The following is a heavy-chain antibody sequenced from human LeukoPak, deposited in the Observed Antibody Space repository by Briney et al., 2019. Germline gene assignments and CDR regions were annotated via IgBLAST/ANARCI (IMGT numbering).Heavy chain of an antibody. CDR3: ARSCSNPPYYYYYYMDV. Sequence: SETLSLTCTVSGGSISSYYWSWIRQPPGKGLEWIGYIYYSGSTNYNPSLKSRVTISVDTSKNQFSLKLSSVTAADTAVYYCARSCSNPPYYYYYYMDVWGKGTTVTVSS. D-gene: IGHD3-10*01. V-gene: IGHV4-59*01. CDR1: GGSISSYY. CDR2: IYYSGST. J-gene: IGHJ6*03.